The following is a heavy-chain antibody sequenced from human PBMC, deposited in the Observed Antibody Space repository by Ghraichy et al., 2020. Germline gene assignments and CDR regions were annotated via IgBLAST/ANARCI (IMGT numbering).Heavy chain of an antibody. CDR2: IIPIFGTA. J-gene: IGHJ3*02. CDR1: GGTFSSYA. D-gene: IGHD2-8*01. Sequence: SVKVSCKASGGTFSSYAISWVRQAPGQGPEWMGGIIPIFGTANYAQKFQGRVTITADESTSTAYMELSSLRSEDTAVYYCARDYSMLSDAFDIWGQGTMVTVSS. CDR3: ARDYSMLSDAFDI. V-gene: IGHV1-69*13.